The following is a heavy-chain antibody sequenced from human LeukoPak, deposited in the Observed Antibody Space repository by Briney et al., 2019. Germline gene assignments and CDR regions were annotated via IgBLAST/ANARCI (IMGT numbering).Heavy chain of an antibody. D-gene: IGHD5-18*01. CDR3: ARDLGNVDTAMLTPDY. Sequence: GRSLRLSCAASGFTFSSYGMHWVRQAPGKGLEWVAVIWYDGSNKYYADSVKGRFTISRDNSKNTLYLQMNSLRAEDTAVYYCARDLGNVDTAMLTPDYWGQGTLVTVSS. CDR1: GFTFSSYG. J-gene: IGHJ4*02. CDR2: IWYDGSNK. V-gene: IGHV3-33*01.